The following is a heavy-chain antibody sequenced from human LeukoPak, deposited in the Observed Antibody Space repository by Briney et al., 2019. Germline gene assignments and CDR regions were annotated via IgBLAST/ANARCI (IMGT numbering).Heavy chain of an antibody. J-gene: IGHJ4*02. Sequence: PGGSLRLSCAASGFTFSSYAMSWVRQAPGKGLEWVSAISGSGGSTYYADSVKGRFTISRDNSKNTLYLQMNSLRAEDTAVYYCARFTYDSSGYYGHYFDYWGQGTLVTVSS. CDR3: ARFTYDSSGYYGHYFDY. D-gene: IGHD3-22*01. CDR2: ISGSGGST. V-gene: IGHV3-23*01. CDR1: GFTFSSYA.